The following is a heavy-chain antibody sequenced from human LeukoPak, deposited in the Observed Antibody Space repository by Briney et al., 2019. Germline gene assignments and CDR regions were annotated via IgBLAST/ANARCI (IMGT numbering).Heavy chain of an antibody. J-gene: IGHJ6*02. CDR2: ISGSGGST. D-gene: IGHD6-19*01. Sequence: GGSLRLSCAASGFTFSSYAMSWVRQAPGKGLEWVSAISGSGGSTYYAASVKGRFTISRDNSKNTLYLQMNSLRAEDTAVYYCAKSVQGSSGWYNYYYYYGMDVWGQGTTVTVSS. V-gene: IGHV3-23*01. CDR1: GFTFSSYA. CDR3: AKSVQGSSGWYNYYYYYGMDV.